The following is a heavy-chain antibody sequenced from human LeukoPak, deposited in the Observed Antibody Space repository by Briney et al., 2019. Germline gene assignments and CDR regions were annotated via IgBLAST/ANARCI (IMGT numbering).Heavy chain of an antibody. CDR2: INHSGRT. Sequence: SETLSLTCAVYGGSFSGYYWSGIRQPPGKGLEWSGEINHSGRTNYTPSLKSRVTISVDTSKNQFSLKLSSVTAADTAVYYCARSGYSYGADAFDIWGQGTMVTVSS. CDR1: GGSFSGYY. V-gene: IGHV4-34*01. D-gene: IGHD5-18*01. J-gene: IGHJ3*02. CDR3: ARSGYSYGADAFDI.